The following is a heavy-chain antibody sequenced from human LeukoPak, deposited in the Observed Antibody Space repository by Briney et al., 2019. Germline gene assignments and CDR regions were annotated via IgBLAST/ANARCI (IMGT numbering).Heavy chain of an antibody. CDR2: ISAYNGNT. J-gene: IGHJ5*02. CDR3: AREIRYCSGGSCSNWFDP. D-gene: IGHD2-15*01. Sequence: GASVKVSCKASGYTFTSYGISWVRQAPGQGLEWRRWISAYNGNTNYAQKLQGRVTMTTDTSTSTAYMELRSLRSDDTAVYYCAREIRYCSGGSCSNWFDPWGQGTLVTVSS. V-gene: IGHV1-18*01. CDR1: GYTFTSYG.